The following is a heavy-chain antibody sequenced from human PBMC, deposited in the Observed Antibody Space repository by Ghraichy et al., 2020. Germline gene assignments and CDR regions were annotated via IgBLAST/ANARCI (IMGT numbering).Heavy chain of an antibody. CDR3: ARLHNYGLTFDY. V-gene: IGHV4-39*01. Sequence: SQTLSLTCTVSGGSISSSSYYWGWIRQPPGKGLEWIGSIYYSGSTYYNPSLKSRVTISVDTSKNQFSLKLSSVTAADTAVYYCARLHNYGLTFDYWGQGTLVTVSS. J-gene: IGHJ4*02. CDR1: GGSISSSSYY. D-gene: IGHD4-11*01. CDR2: IYYSGST.